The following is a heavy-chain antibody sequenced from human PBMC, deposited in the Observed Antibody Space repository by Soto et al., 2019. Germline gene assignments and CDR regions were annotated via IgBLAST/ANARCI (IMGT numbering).Heavy chain of an antibody. Sequence: GGSLRLSCAASGFTFSSYAMHWVRQAPGKGLEWVAVISYDGSNKYYADSVKGRFTISRDNSKNTLYLLMNSLRAEDTAVYYCATESPVTTTYYFDYWGQGTLVTAPQ. J-gene: IGHJ4*02. D-gene: IGHD4-17*01. CDR1: GFTFSSYA. CDR3: ATESPVTTTYYFDY. CDR2: ISYDGSNK. V-gene: IGHV3-30-3*01.